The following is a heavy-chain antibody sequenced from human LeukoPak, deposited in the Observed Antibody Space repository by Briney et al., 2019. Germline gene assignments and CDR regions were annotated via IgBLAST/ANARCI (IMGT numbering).Heavy chain of an antibody. D-gene: IGHD2-2*02. CDR3: ANTDRTFAFDI. Sequence: PGGSLRLSCAASGFTVSSNYMSWVRQAPGKGLEWVSVIYSGRSTYYADSVKGRFTISRDNSKDTLYLHMNSLRAEDTAVYYCANTDRTFAFDIWGQGTMVTVSS. CDR1: GFTVSSNY. V-gene: IGHV3-66*01. J-gene: IGHJ3*02. CDR2: IYSGRST.